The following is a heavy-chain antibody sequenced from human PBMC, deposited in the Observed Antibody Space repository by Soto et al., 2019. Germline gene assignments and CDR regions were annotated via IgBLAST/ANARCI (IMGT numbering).Heavy chain of an antibody. D-gene: IGHD5-12*01. CDR1: GFNFGKFG. Sequence: AGGSVRLSCAASGFNFGKFGMHWVRQAPGKGLEWLTVISNDENIKQDSVRGRFAIARDNSKNTLYLHLTSLRAEDTAIYYCARGLRGVLDYWGQGTLVTVSS. CDR2: ISNDENIK. J-gene: IGHJ4*02. V-gene: IGHV3-33*01. CDR3: ARGLRGVLDY.